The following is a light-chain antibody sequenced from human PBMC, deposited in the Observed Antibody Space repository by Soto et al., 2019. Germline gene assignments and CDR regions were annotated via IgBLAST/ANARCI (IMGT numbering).Light chain of an antibody. CDR2: DAS. V-gene: IGKV3-11*01. Sequence: EIVLTQSPATLSLSPGERATLSCRASQSVSSYLAWYQQKPGQAPRLLIYDASNRATGIPARFSCSGSGTDFTLTISSLEPEDFAVYYCQQRSNWPPEITFGPGTKVDIK. J-gene: IGKJ3*01. CDR1: QSVSSY. CDR3: QQRSNWPPEIT.